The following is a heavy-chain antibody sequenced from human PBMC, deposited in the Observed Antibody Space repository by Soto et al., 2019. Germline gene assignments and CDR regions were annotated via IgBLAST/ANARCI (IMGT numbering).Heavy chain of an antibody. D-gene: IGHD5-18*01. J-gene: IGHJ5*02. CDR1: GGSISSGDYY. CDR2: IYYSGST. CDR3: ATLRLWAERPFDP. V-gene: IGHV4-30-4*01. Sequence: QVQLQESGPGLVKPSQTLSLTCTVSGGSISSGDYYWSWIRQPPGKGLEWIGYIYYSGSTYYNPSLKSRVTISVDTSKNHFSLKLSSVTAADTAVYYCATLRLWAERPFDPWGQGTLVTVSS.